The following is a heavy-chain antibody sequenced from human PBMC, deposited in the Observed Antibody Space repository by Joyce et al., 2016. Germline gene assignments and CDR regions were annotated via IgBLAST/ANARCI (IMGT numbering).Heavy chain of an antibody. D-gene: IGHD2-8*01. CDR1: GYTFTGYF. V-gene: IGHV1-2*02. CDR3: ARVPTRRANYFDY. J-gene: IGHJ4*02. CDR2: INRDSGGT. Sequence: QVQLVQSGAEVKKPGASVKVSCKASGYTFTGYFLHWVRQAPGQGLEWMGWINRDSGGTIYAPKFQARVSMTRGTSISTAYMELSRLASDDTAVYYCARVPTRRANYFDYWGQGTLVTVSS.